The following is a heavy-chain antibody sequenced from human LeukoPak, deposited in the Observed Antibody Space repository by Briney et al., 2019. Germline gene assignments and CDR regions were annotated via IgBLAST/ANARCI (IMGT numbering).Heavy chain of an antibody. V-gene: IGHV3-21*01. J-gene: IGHJ4*02. D-gene: IGHD1-26*01. CDR2: ISSSSSYI. CDR1: GFTFSNYA. Sequence: PGKSLRLSCAASGFTFSNYAMHWVRQAPGKGLEWVSSISSSSSYIYYADSVKGRFTISRDNAKTSLYLQMNSLRAEDTAVYYCARGGSYGEDYFDYWGQGTLVTVSS. CDR3: ARGGSYGEDYFDY.